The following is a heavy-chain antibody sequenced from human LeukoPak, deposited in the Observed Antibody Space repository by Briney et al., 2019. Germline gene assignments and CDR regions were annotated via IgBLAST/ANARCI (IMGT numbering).Heavy chain of an antibody. CDR2: IYHSGST. J-gene: IGHJ6*04. CDR1: GYSISSSYY. Sequence: SETLSLTCTVSGYSISSSYYWGWIRQPPGKGLEWIGGIYHSGSTFYNPSLKSRVTISVDTSKNQFSLKLSSVTAADTAMYYCARQYVDTGGYFQHWGKGTTVTVSS. V-gene: IGHV4-38-2*02. D-gene: IGHD2-8*02. CDR3: ARQYVDTGGYFQH.